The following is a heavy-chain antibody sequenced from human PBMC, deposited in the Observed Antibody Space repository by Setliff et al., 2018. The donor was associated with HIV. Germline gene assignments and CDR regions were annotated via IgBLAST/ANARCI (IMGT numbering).Heavy chain of an antibody. CDR3: ARVPYRSAWFSGGHDAFDV. CDR1: GYTFSSYG. D-gene: IGHD6-19*01. CDR2: ISGYNGNT. V-gene: IGHV1-18*01. J-gene: IGHJ3*01. Sequence: SGYTFSSYGISWVRQAPGQGLEWMGWISGYNGNTKYVQKLQGRVTMTTDTSTRTVYMELRSLRHDDTAEYFCARVPYRSAWFSGGHDAFDVWGQGTMVTVSS.